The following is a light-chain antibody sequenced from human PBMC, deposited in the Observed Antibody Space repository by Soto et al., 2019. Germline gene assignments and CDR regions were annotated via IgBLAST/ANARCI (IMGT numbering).Light chain of an antibody. Sequence: DIVMTQSPLSLPVTPGEPASISCRSSQILLHSNGYNYLDWYLQKPGQSPQLLIYLGSNRASGVPDWFSGSGSGTDFTLKISRVEAEDVGVYYCMQALQTPWTFGQGTKVEIK. V-gene: IGKV2-28*01. CDR1: QILLHSNGYNY. J-gene: IGKJ1*01. CDR3: MQALQTPWT. CDR2: LGS.